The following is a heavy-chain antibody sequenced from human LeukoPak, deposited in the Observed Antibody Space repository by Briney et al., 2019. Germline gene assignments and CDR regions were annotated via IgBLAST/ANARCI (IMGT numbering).Heavy chain of an antibody. Sequence: GGPLRLSCAASGFTFNSYEMNWVRQAPGKGLEWISLIRPSDTAMYYADSVKGRFTISRDNAKNSVYLQMNSLRDEDTAVYYCARGLAGRLDYWGQGTLVTVSS. V-gene: IGHV3-48*03. CDR2: IRPSDTAM. D-gene: IGHD6-6*01. CDR3: ARGLAGRLDY. CDR1: GFTFNSYE. J-gene: IGHJ4*02.